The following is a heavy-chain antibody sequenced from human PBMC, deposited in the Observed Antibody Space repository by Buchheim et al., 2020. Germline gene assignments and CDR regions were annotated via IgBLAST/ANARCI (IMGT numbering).Heavy chain of an antibody. CDR3: ARGDYDFWSGYYFET. Sequence: QVQLQESGPGLVKPSETLSLTCTVSGGSVSSGSYYWSWIRQPPGKGLEWIGYIYYSGSTNYNPSLKSRVTITVDTSKHQSSLKLSSVTAADTAVYYCARGDYDFWSGYYFETWGQGTL. CDR2: IYYSGST. D-gene: IGHD3-3*01. J-gene: IGHJ5*02. V-gene: IGHV4-61*01. CDR1: GGSVSSGSYY.